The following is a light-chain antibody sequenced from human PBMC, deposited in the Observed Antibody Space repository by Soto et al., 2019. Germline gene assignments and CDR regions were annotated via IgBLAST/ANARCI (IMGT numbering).Light chain of an antibody. V-gene: IGKV1-5*01. CDR2: DAS. CDR3: QQYNSGVT. Sequence: DIQMTQSPSTLSASVGDRVTITCRASQSISSWLAWYQQKPGKAPKLLIYDASSLESGVPSRFSGSGSGTEFSLTISSLQPDDFATYDCQQYNSGVTFGQGTKVEIK. CDR1: QSISSW. J-gene: IGKJ1*01.